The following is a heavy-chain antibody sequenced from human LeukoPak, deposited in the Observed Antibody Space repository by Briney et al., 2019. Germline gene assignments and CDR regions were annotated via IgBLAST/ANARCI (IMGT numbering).Heavy chain of an antibody. J-gene: IGHJ4*02. Sequence: ASVKVSCKASGYNLNTYGFSWVRQAPRQGLKWMGWITIINGNTDYAEKLQGRVTMTIDTSTSTAYMELRSPRSDDTAVYYCASSLTIFGVVHWGQGTLLTVSS. V-gene: IGHV1-18*01. CDR3: ASSLTIFGVVH. CDR1: GYNLNTYG. CDR2: ITIINGNT. D-gene: IGHD3-3*01.